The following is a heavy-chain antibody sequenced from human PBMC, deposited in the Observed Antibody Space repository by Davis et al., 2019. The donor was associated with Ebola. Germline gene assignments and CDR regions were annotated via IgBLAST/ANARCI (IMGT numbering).Heavy chain of an antibody. CDR3: ARDGHGSGLDY. CDR1: GFSFSSYW. V-gene: IGHV3-53*01. J-gene: IGHJ4*02. CDR2: IYSGGST. Sequence: GESLKISCAASGFSFSSYWMYWVRQAPGKGLEWVSVIYSGGSTYSADSVKGRFTISRDKSKNTLYLQMNSLRAEDTAVYYCARDGHGSGLDYWGQGTLVTVSS. D-gene: IGHD2-2*03.